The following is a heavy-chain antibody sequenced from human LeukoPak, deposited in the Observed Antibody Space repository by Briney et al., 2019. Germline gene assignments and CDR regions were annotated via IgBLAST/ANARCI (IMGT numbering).Heavy chain of an antibody. CDR3: ARGERELGYCSSTSCYLSWFDY. CDR1: GLPLSSYA. Sequence: GSLNPSCEASGLPLSSYAMTWVRKPPGRGREWFGEFNHSGSTIYNSSLKSRVTISVDTSKNQFSLKLSSVTAADTAVYYCARGERELGYCSSTSCYLSWFDYWGQGTLVTVSS. D-gene: IGHD2-2*01. CDR2: FNHSGST. V-gene: IGHV4-34*01. J-gene: IGHJ4*02.